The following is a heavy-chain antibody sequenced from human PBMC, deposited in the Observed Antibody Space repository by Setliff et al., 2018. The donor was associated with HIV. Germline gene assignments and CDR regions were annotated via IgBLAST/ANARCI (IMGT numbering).Heavy chain of an antibody. CDR3: ARRMAAGTLDY. CDR1: GDSINSGNYY. Sequence: SETLSLTCTVSGDSINSGNYYWSWIRQPAGKGLEWSGRIYTNGNTNYNPSLNTRVTILVDTSKNQNSLKLSSVTAADTAMDYCARRMAAGTLDYWGQGTLVTVSS. CDR2: IYTNGNT. J-gene: IGHJ4*02. D-gene: IGHD6-13*01. V-gene: IGHV4-61*02.